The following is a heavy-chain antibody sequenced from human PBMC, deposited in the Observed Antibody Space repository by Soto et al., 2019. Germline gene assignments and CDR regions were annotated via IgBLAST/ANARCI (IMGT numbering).Heavy chain of an antibody. CDR3: AREGTTVTDQHDAFDI. D-gene: IGHD4-17*01. J-gene: IGHJ3*02. CDR2: IYHSGST. CDR1: SGSISSSNW. Sequence: QVQLQESGPGLVKPSGTLSLTCAVSSGSISSSNWWSWVRQPPGKGLEWIGEIYHSGSTNYNPSLKSRVTISVDKSKNQFSLKPSSVTAVDTAVYYCAREGTTVTDQHDAFDICGHGTMVTVSS. V-gene: IGHV4-4*02.